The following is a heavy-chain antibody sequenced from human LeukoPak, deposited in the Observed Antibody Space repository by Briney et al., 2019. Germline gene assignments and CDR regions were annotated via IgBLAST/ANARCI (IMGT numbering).Heavy chain of an antibody. Sequence: AGGSLRLSCAASGFTFSSYGMHWVRQAPGKGLEWVAVIWYDGSNKYYADSVKGRFTISRDNSKNTLYLQMNSLRAEDTAVYYCARDGGGSSRYYYYYMDVWGKGTTVTVSS. CDR1: GFTFSSYG. CDR3: ARDGGGSSRYYYYYMDV. CDR2: IWYDGSNK. D-gene: IGHD6-6*01. J-gene: IGHJ6*03. V-gene: IGHV3-33*01.